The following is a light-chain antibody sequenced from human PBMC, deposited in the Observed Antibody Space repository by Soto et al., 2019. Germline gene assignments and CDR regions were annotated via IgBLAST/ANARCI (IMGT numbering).Light chain of an antibody. CDR3: QQYNTFFWT. CDR1: QTISTW. V-gene: IGKV1-5*01. Sequence: DIQVTQSPPTLSASVGDRVTITCRASQTISTWMAWYQQKPGKAPKLLIYDASNLAIGVPSRFSGSGSGTEFTLTISSLQPDDFATYFCQQYNTFFWTFGQGTKVDIK. CDR2: DAS. J-gene: IGKJ1*01.